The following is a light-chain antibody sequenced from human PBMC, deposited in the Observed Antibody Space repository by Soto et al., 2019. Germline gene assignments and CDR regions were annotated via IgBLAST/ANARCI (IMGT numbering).Light chain of an antibody. Sequence: QSVLTQPRSVSGSPGQSVTISCTGTSSVVGGYNYVSWYQQHPGKAPKLMIYDVSERSSGVPDRFSGSKSGNTASLTISGLQAEDEADYYCCSYAGSYTFVFGTGTKVTVL. CDR1: SSVVGGYNY. J-gene: IGLJ1*01. V-gene: IGLV2-11*01. CDR3: CSYAGSYTFV. CDR2: DVS.